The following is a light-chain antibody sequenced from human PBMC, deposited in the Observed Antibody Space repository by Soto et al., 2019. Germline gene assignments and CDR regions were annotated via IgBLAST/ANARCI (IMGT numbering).Light chain of an antibody. J-gene: IGKJ3*01. V-gene: IGKV1-5*03. CDR2: KAS. CDR3: QQYNSYSIT. CDR1: QSISSW. Sequence: DIQMTQSPSTLSASVGDRVTITCRASQSISSWLAWYQQKPGKAPKLLIYKASSLESGVPSRFSGSGSGTEFTLTISSLQPDDCATYYCQQYNSYSITFCPGTNVDIK.